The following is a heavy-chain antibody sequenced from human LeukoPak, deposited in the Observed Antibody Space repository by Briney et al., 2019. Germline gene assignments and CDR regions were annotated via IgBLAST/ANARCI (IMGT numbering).Heavy chain of an antibody. J-gene: IGHJ4*02. CDR1: GFTFSNYA. CDR3: AKDYKVRSGEPPIDY. CDR2: IIESGGGT. V-gene: IGHV3-23*01. D-gene: IGHD7-27*01. Sequence: PGGSLRLSCAASGFTFSNYAMSWIRQAPGKGLEWVSGIIESGGGTHYADFVKGRFTISRDNSQNTLYLQMISLRAEDTAVYYCAKDYKVRSGEPPIDYWGQGTLVTVSS.